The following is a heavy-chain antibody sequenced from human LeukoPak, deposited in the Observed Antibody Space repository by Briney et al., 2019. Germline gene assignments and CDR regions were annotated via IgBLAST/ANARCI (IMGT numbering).Heavy chain of an antibody. D-gene: IGHD1-26*01. CDR2: IYYSGST. Sequence: PSETLSLTCTVSGGSISSSSYYWGWIRQPPGKGLEWIGSIYYSGSTYYNPSLKSRVTISVDTSKNQFSLKLSSVTAADTAVYYCARATWVSYYFDYWGQGTLVTVSS. V-gene: IGHV4-39*07. J-gene: IGHJ4*02. CDR3: ARATWVSYYFDY. CDR1: GGSISSSSYY.